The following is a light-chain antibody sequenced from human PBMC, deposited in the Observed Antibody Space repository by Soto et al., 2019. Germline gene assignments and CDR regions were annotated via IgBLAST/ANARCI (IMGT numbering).Light chain of an antibody. CDR3: AAWDDSLNGRYV. Sequence: QSVLTQPPSASGTPGQRVTISCSGSSSHIGSNTVNWYQQLPGTAPKLLIYSNNQRPSGVPDRFSGSKSGTSASLAISGLQSEHEADYYCAAWDDSLNGRYVFGTGTKLTVL. J-gene: IGLJ1*01. CDR1: SSHIGSNT. CDR2: SNN. V-gene: IGLV1-44*01.